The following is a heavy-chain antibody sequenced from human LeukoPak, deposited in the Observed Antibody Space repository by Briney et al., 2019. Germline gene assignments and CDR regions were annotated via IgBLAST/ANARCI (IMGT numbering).Heavy chain of an antibody. D-gene: IGHD4-17*01. Sequence: SVKVSCKASGGTFSSYAISWVRQAPGQGLEWMVRIIPIFGTANYAQKFQGRVTITTDESTSTAYMELSSLRSEDTAVYYCARSGEDYGDFFDYWGQGTLVTVSS. V-gene: IGHV1-69*05. CDR3: ARSGEDYGDFFDY. CDR1: GGTFSSYA. J-gene: IGHJ4*02. CDR2: IIPIFGTA.